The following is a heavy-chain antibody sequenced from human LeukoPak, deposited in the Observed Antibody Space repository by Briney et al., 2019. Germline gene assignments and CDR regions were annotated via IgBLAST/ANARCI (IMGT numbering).Heavy chain of an antibody. V-gene: IGHV3-21*04. Sequence: GGSLRLSCAASGFTFSSYSMNWVRQAPGKGLEWVSSISSSSSYIYYADSVKGRFTISRDNAKNSLYLQMNSLRAEDTAVYYCARSSYYDFWSGPRVRWFDPWGQGTLVTVSS. CDR1: GFTFSSYS. CDR3: ARSSYYDFWSGPRVRWFDP. J-gene: IGHJ5*02. CDR2: ISSSSSYI. D-gene: IGHD3-3*01.